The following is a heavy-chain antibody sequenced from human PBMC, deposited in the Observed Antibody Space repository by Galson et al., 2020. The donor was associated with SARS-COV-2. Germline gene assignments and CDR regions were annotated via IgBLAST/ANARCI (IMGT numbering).Heavy chain of an antibody. CDR1: GFTFSSYA. Sequence: GESLKTSCAASGFTFSSYAMSWVRQAPGKGLEWVSAISGRGGSTYYADPVKGRFTISRDNSKNTLYLQMNRLRAEDTAVYYCGTPRDYYDSSGNFDYWGQGTLVTVSS. CDR3: GTPRDYYDSSGNFDY. V-gene: IGHV3-23*01. CDR2: ISGRGGST. D-gene: IGHD3-22*01. J-gene: IGHJ4*02.